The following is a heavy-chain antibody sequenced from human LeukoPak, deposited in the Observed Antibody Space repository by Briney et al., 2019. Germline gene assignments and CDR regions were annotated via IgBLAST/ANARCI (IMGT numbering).Heavy chain of an antibody. CDR3: ARSIHLFGSGSLLYTDY. J-gene: IGHJ4*02. V-gene: IGHV1-2*02. D-gene: IGHD3-10*01. CDR1: GYAFTGYY. Sequence: GASVKVSCKASGYAFTGYYIHWVRQAPGQGLEWMGWINPNSGGTDYAQKFQGRVTMTRDTSINTAYMELKRLRSDDTAVYYCARSIHLFGSGSLLYTDYWGQGTLVTVSS. CDR2: INPNSGGT.